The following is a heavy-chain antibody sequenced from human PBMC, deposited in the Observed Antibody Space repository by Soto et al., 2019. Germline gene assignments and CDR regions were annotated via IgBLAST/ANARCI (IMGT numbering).Heavy chain of an antibody. Sequence: GASVKVSCKASGYTFTSYGISWVRQAPGQGLEWMGWISAYNGNTNYAQKLEGRVTMTTDTSTSTAYMELRSRRSDDTAVYYCARDAEPADIVVVPASGYGGKGPLVTFSS. V-gene: IGHV1-18*01. CDR3: ARDAEPADIVVVPASGY. J-gene: IGHJ4*02. CDR1: GYTFTSYG. CDR2: ISAYNGNT. D-gene: IGHD2-2*01.